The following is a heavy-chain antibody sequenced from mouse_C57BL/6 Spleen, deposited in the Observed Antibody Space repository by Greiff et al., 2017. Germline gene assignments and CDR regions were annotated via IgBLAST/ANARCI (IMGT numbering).Heavy chain of an antibody. D-gene: IGHD1-1*01. Sequence: VQLKQSGPELVKPGASVKISCKASGYSFTDYNMNWVKQSNGKSLEWIGVINPNYGTTSYNQKFKGKATLTVDQSSSTAYMQLNSLTSEDSAVDYCATSITTVAYWYFDVWGTGTTVTVSS. CDR1: GYSFTDYN. CDR2: INPNYGTT. V-gene: IGHV1-39*01. J-gene: IGHJ1*03. CDR3: ATSITTVAYWYFDV.